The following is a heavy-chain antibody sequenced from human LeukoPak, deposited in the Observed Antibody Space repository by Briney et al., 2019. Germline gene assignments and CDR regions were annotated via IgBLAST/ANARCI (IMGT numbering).Heavy chain of an antibody. CDR3: ARGFSYFPY. CDR2: ITSSDGAV. Sequence: GGSLRLSCAASGFTFSIHAMSWVRQAPGKGLEWVSIITSSDGAVYYADSVKGRFTISRDNSNNTLYLQMNSLSAKDTAVYYCARGFSYFPYWGQGTLVTVSS. CDR1: GFTFSIHA. J-gene: IGHJ4*02. V-gene: IGHV3-23*01.